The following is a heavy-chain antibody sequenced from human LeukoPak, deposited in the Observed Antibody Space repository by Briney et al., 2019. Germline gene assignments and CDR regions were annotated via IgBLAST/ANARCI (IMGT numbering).Heavy chain of an antibody. V-gene: IGHV1-18*01. D-gene: IGHD3-3*01. CDR1: GYTFTSYG. J-gene: IGHJ5*02. CDR3: ARDQSFFWSGYYAVNWFDP. CDR2: ISAYNGNT. Sequence: ASVKVSCKASGYTFTSYGISWVRQAPGQGLEWMGWISAYNGNTNYAQKLQGRVTMTTDTSTSTAYMELRSLRSDDTAVYCCARDQSFFWSGYYAVNWFDPWGQGTLVTVSS.